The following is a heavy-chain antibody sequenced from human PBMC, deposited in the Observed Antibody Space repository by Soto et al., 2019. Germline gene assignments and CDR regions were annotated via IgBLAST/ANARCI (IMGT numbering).Heavy chain of an antibody. V-gene: IGHV3-66*01. Sequence: TGGSLRLSCAASGFTVSTNYMSWVRQAPGKGLECVSIIYTGGSTYYADSVKGRFTISRDNSKNTLYLQMDSLRAEDTAVYYCVRYFTISSCFPLYGNSFGYWGQGSLVPVSS. CDR1: GFTVSTNY. D-gene: IGHD2-2*01. CDR3: VRYFTISSCFPLYGNSFGY. J-gene: IGHJ4*02. CDR2: IYTGGST.